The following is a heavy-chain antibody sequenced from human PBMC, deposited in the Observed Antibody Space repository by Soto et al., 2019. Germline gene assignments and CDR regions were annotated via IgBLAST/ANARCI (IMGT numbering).Heavy chain of an antibody. D-gene: IGHD3-3*01. CDR2: INAGNGNT. CDR1: GYTKTSCS. V-gene: IGHV1-3*01. CDR3: AGVSVLRFLEWSPMDV. J-gene: IGHJ6*02. Sequence: ASVKVSCKASGYTKTSCSMHWVRQATGQRLEWMGWINAGNGNTKYSQRFQGRVTITRDTSASTAYMELSSLRSEDTAVYYCAGVSVLRFLEWSPMDVWGQGTTVTVSS.